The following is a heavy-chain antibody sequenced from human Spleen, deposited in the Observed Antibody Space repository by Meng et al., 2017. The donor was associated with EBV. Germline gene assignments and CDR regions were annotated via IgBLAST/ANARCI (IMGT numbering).Heavy chain of an antibody. D-gene: IGHD6-13*01. CDR2: THHGGNT. Sequence: QVQLQEPGPGLVKPSETLSLTCVVSGGSITSTNWWSWVRQPPGKGLEWIGETHHGGNTNYNTSLQSRVTISVDKSKSQFSLQLTSVTAADTALYYCASHLVTPGTRGFDHWGPGILVTVSS. CDR3: ASHLVTPGTRGFDH. CDR1: GGSITSTNW. J-gene: IGHJ4*02. V-gene: IGHV4-4*02.